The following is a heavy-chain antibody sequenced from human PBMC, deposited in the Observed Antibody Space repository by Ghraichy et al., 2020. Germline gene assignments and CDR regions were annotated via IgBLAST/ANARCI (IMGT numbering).Heavy chain of an antibody. V-gene: IGHV4-39*01. Sequence: SETLSLTCTVSGGSISSSSYYWGWIRQPPGKGLEWIGSIYYSGSTYYNPSLKSRVTISVDTSKNQFSLKLSSVTAADTAVYYCARQTIQLWLRAEYFQHWGQGTLVTVSS. J-gene: IGHJ1*01. CDR1: GGSISSSSYY. CDR2: IYYSGST. D-gene: IGHD5-18*01. CDR3: ARQTIQLWLRAEYFQH.